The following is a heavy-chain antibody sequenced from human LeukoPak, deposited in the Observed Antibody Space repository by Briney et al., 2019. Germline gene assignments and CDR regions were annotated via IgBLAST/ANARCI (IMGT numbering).Heavy chain of an antibody. Sequence: GGSLRLSCAASGFTFSRYGMCWVRQAPGKGLEWVSAISGSGGSTYYADSVKGRFTISRDNSKNTLYLQMNSLRAEDTAVYYCAREAPEWLRFRGYYFDYWGQGTLVTVSS. D-gene: IGHD5-12*01. CDR2: ISGSGGST. CDR3: AREAPEWLRFRGYYFDY. CDR1: GFTFSRYG. V-gene: IGHV3-23*01. J-gene: IGHJ4*02.